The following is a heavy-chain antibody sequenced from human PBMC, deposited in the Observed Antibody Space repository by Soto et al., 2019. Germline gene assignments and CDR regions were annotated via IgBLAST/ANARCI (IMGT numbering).Heavy chain of an antibody. J-gene: IGHJ4*02. D-gene: IGHD3-22*01. V-gene: IGHV1-69*13. Sequence: SVKVSCKASGGTFSSYAISWVRQAPGQGLEWMGGIIPIFGTANYAQKFQGRVTITADESTSTAYMELSSLRSEDTAVYYCARSEYYYDSSSGYRPDVRFDFWGQGTLGTGSS. CDR2: IIPIFGTA. CDR3: ARSEYYYDSSSGYRPDVRFDF. CDR1: GGTFSSYA.